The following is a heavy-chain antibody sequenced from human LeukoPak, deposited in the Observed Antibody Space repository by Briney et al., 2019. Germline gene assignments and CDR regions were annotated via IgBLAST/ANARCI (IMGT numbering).Heavy chain of an antibody. Sequence: GGSLRLSCAASGLSFSNYWMHWVRQAPGKGLVWVSGINTDGRSTIYADSVKGRFTISRDNAKNTLYLQMNSPRIEDTAVYYCARDKAGVYCSSTSCAPFDYWGQGTLVTVSS. CDR1: GLSFSNYW. D-gene: IGHD2-2*01. V-gene: IGHV3-74*01. CDR2: INTDGRST. J-gene: IGHJ4*02. CDR3: ARDKAGVYCSSTSCAPFDY.